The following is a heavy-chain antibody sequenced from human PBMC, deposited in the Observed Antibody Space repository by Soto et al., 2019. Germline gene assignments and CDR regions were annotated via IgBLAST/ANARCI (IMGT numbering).Heavy chain of an antibody. CDR1: GFTFSNYG. V-gene: IGHV3-30*18. Sequence: AGGSLRLSCTASGFTFSNYGMHWVRQAPGKGLEWVAIISYDGNGKYYADSVKGRFSISRDNSKNTLSLQMNDLRSDDTAMYYCAKDFEFLLPYYNYGMDVWGQGTTVTVSS. CDR3: AKDFEFLLPYYNYGMDV. J-gene: IGHJ6*02. D-gene: IGHD2-15*01. CDR2: ISYDGNGK.